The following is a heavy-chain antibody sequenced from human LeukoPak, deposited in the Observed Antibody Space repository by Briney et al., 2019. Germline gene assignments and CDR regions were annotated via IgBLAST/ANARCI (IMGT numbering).Heavy chain of an antibody. J-gene: IGHJ6*03. CDR3: ARDQQQGDHYSFYYMDF. D-gene: IGHD1/OR15-1a*01. CDR1: GYTFSNHG. V-gene: IGHV1-18*01. Sequence: ASVKVSCKGLGYTFSNHGITWVRQAPGQGFEWIGWISPHKGNTNYQQRLQGRLILTTDASTSTAYMDLRDLRCDDTAIYYCARDQQQGDHYSFYYMDFWGEGTTVIVSS. CDR2: ISPHKGNT.